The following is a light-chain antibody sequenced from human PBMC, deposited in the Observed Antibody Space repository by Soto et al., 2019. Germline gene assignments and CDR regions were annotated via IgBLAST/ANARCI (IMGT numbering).Light chain of an antibody. CDR3: QQYNNGRRT. CDR1: QSVSGN. Sequence: EIVMTQSPATLSVSPGESATLSCRASQSVSGNLAWYQQKRGQAPRLLIYAASTRATDIPPRFSGSGSGTEFTLPSRGLQPEDFALYSCQQYNNGRRTFGQGTKVEVK. J-gene: IGKJ1*01. V-gene: IGKV3-15*01. CDR2: AAS.